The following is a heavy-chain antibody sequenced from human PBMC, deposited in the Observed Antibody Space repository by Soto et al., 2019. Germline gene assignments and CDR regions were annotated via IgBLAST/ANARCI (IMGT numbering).Heavy chain of an antibody. CDR2: ISSSSSYI. V-gene: IGHV3-21*01. CDR1: GLTFSSYS. J-gene: IGHJ4*02. Sequence: GGSLRLSCAASGLTFSSYSMNWVRQEPGKGLEWVSSISSSSSYIYYADSVKGRFTISRDNAKNSLYLQMNSLRAEDTAVYYCALTTKVTTYFNFDYWGQGTLVTVSS. CDR3: ALTTKVTTYFNFDY. D-gene: IGHD4-17*01.